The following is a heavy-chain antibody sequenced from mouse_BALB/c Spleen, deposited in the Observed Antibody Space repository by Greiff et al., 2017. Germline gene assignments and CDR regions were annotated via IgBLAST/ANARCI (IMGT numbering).Heavy chain of an antibody. J-gene: IGHJ4*01. V-gene: IGHV3-2*02. CDR3: ARRYAYYAMDY. D-gene: IGHD2-14*01. Sequence: DVKLVESGPGLVKPSQSLSLTCTVTGYSITSDYAWNWIRQFPGNKLEWMGYISYSGSTSYNPSLKSRISITRDTSKNQFFLQLNSVTTEDTATYYCARRYAYYAMDYWGQGTSVTVSS. CDR1: GYSITSDYA. CDR2: ISYSGST.